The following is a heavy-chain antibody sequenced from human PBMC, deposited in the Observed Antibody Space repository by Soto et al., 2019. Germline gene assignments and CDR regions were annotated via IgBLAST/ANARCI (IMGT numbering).Heavy chain of an antibody. CDR1: GDSVSSPYY. CDR2: VFHTGTT. Sequence: QVQLQESGAGLVKPSGTLSLTCAVSGDSVSSPYYWCWVRQPPGKGLEWIGEVFHTGTTSYNPSLRSRVTISMDKSNNQFSLDLSYVTAADTAVYYCARSAGWYAVHSWGPGTLVIVSS. D-gene: IGHD6-19*01. CDR3: ARSAGWYAVHS. V-gene: IGHV4-4*02. J-gene: IGHJ4*02.